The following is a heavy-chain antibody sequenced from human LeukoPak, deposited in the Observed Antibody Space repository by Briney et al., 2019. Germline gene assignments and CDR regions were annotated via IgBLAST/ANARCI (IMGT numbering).Heavy chain of an antibody. Sequence: GGSLRLSCAASGFTFSSYEMNWVRQAPGKGLEWVLYISSSGSTIYYADSVKGRFTISRDNAKNSLYLQMNSLRAEDTAVYYCARDGFERGYGGYLNYYYYGMDVWGQGTTVTVS. D-gene: IGHD5-12*01. CDR2: ISSSGSTI. J-gene: IGHJ6*02. CDR1: GFTFSSYE. V-gene: IGHV3-48*03. CDR3: ARDGFERGYGGYLNYYYYGMDV.